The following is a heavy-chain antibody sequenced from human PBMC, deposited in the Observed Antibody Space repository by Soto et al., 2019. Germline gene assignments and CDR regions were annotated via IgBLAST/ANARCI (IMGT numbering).Heavy chain of an antibody. J-gene: IGHJ5*02. CDR2: IYYSGST. D-gene: IGHD3-16*01. V-gene: IGHV4-59*01. Sequence: ETLSLTCTFSGCSISSYYWSWIRQPPGKGLEWIGYIYYSGSTNYNPSLKRRVTISVDTSRNQFSLRLSSVTAADTAVYYCARGLTMGQLPSHFDHWGQGTLVTVSS. CDR1: GCSISSYY. CDR3: ARGLTMGQLPSHFDH.